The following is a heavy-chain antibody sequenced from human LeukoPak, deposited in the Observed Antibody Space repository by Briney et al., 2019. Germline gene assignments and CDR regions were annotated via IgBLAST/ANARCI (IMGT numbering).Heavy chain of an antibody. Sequence: GGSLRLSCAASGFTVSSNYMSWVRQAPGKGLEWVSVIYRNNNTYYADSVKGRFTISRDNSKNTLYLQMNSLRPEDTAVYYCARDFLGSGTTFRNWFDPWGQGTLVTVSS. D-gene: IGHD1-7*01. J-gene: IGHJ5*02. V-gene: IGHV3-66*01. CDR1: GFTVSSNY. CDR3: ARDFLGSGTTFRNWFDP. CDR2: IYRNNNT.